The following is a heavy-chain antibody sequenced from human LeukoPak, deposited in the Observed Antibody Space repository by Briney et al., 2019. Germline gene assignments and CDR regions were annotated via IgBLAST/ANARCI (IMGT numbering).Heavy chain of an antibody. V-gene: IGHV3-53*01. Sequence: GGSLRLSCAASGFTVSNNYMSWVRQAPGKGLEWVSAVYDGDTTYYADSVKGRFTISRDNSKNTLYLQINSLRVEDTAAYFCARDRLLYLDYWGQGTPVTVSS. CDR2: VYDGDTT. D-gene: IGHD2-21*02. J-gene: IGHJ4*02. CDR1: GFTVSNNY. CDR3: ARDRLLYLDY.